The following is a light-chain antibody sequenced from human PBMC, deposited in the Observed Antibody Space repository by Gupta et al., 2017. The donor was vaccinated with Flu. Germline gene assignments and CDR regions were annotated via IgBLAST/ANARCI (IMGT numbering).Light chain of an antibody. CDR1: SSNIGNNY. CDR2: DNN. J-gene: IGLJ3*02. V-gene: IGLV1-51*01. Sequence: HSVLPPPPSVSAAPGQQVPISCSGSSSNIGNNYGSWYQQLPGTAPKLLIYDNNKRPSGIPDRFSGSKSGTSATLGITGLQTGDEADYYCGTWDSSLSANWVFGGGTKLTVL. CDR3: GTWDSSLSANWV.